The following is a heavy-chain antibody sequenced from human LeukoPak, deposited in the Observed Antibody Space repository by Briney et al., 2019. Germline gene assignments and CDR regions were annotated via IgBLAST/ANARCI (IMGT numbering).Heavy chain of an antibody. V-gene: IGHV1-69*01. CDR1: GGTFSSYA. Sequence: SSVKVSCKASGGTFSSYAIGWVRQAPGQGLEWMGGIIPIFGTANYAQKFQGRVTITADESTSTAYMELSSLRSEDTAVYYCARYTAAATYNWFDPWGQGTLVTVSS. CDR3: ARYTAAATYNWFDP. D-gene: IGHD6-13*01. J-gene: IGHJ5*02. CDR2: IIPIFGTA.